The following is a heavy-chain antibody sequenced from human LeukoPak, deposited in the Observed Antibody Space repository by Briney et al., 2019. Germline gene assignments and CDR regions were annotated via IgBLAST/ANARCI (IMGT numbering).Heavy chain of an antibody. CDR2: ISSSGSTI. CDR3: ARGEYDSSGYYAGY. V-gene: IGHV3-48*03. Sequence: GGSLRLSCAASGFTFSSYEMNWVRQAPGKGLEWVSYISSSGSTIYYADSVKGRFTISRDNAKNSLYLQMNSLRAEDTAVYYCARGEYDSSGYYAGYWGQGTLVTVSS. CDR1: GFTFSSYE. J-gene: IGHJ4*02. D-gene: IGHD3-22*01.